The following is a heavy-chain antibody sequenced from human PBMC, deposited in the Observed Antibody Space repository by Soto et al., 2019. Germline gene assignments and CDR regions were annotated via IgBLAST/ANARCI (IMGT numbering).Heavy chain of an antibody. J-gene: IGHJ4*02. Sequence: PGGSLRLSCAASGFTFSSYAMHWVRQAPGKGLEWVSGINWNGGSTGYADSVKGRFTISRDNAKKSLYLQMNSLRAEDTALYYCARAILGGNYQRVGFWGQGTLVTVSS. CDR2: INWNGGST. D-gene: IGHD1-26*01. V-gene: IGHV3-20*04. CDR3: ARAILGGNYQRVGF. CDR1: GFTFSSYA.